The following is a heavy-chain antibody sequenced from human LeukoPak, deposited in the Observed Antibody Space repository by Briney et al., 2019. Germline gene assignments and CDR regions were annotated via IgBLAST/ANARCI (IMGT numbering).Heavy chain of an antibody. J-gene: IGHJ4*02. CDR3: ARVNGIETTVTTRYFDY. CDR2: IYYSGST. Sequence: PSETLSLTCTVPGGSISSYYWSWIRQPPGKGLEWIGSIYYSGSTYYNPSLKSRVTISVDTSKNQFSLKLSSVTAADTAVYYCARVNGIETTVTTRYFDYWGQGTLVTVSS. V-gene: IGHV4-59*12. CDR1: GGSISSYY. D-gene: IGHD4-17*01.